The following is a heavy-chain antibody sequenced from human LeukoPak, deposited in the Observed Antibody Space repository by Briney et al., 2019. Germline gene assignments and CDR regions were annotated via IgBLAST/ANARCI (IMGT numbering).Heavy chain of an antibody. D-gene: IGHD2-2*01. CDR3: AKGGKVVPAAIDY. Sequence: GGSLRLSCAASGFTFSSYAMSWVRQAPGKGLEWVSAISGSGGSTYYADSVKGRFTISRDNSKNTLYLRMNSLRAEDTAVYYCAKGGKVVPAAIDYWGQGTLVTVSS. V-gene: IGHV3-23*01. CDR1: GFTFSSYA. J-gene: IGHJ4*02. CDR2: ISGSGGST.